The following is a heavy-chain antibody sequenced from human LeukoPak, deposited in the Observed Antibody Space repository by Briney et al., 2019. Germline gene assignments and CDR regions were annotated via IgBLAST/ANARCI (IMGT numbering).Heavy chain of an antibody. CDR3: ARESRYDSSGIRSLRGGAFDI. D-gene: IGHD3-22*01. Sequence: GRSLRLSCAASGFTLGDYDIHWVRHAPGKGPEWVSSISSNSDTIAYAEPVKGRFTVSRDNTINSLYLQMNSLRAEDTAVYYCARESRYDSSGIRSLRGGAFDIWGQGTMVTVSS. CDR1: GFTLGDYD. CDR2: ISSNSDTI. V-gene: IGHV3-9*01. J-gene: IGHJ3*02.